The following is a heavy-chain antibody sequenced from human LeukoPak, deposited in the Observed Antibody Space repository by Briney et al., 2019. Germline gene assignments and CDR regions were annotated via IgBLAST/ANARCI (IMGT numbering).Heavy chain of an antibody. V-gene: IGHV4-59*01. CDR1: GGSFSGYY. CDR2: IYYSGST. Sequence: SETLSLTCAVYGGSFSGYYWSWIRQPPGKGLEWIGYIYYSGSTNYNPSLKSRVTISVDTSKNQFSLKLSSVTAADTAVYYCARGSLRYFDWLNYFDYWGQGTLVTVSS. D-gene: IGHD3-9*01. CDR3: ARGSLRYFDWLNYFDY. J-gene: IGHJ4*02.